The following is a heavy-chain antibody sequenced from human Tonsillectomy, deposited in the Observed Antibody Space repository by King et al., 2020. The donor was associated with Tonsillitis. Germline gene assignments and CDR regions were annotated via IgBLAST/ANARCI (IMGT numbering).Heavy chain of an antibody. CDR2: IRYDGSNK. CDR1: GFTFSSYG. V-gene: IGHV3-30*02. D-gene: IGHD3-16*02. CDR3: AKGASFYFDY. Sequence: VQLVESGGGVVQPGGSLRLSCAASGFTFSSYGMDWVRQAPGKGLEWVAFIRYDGSNKYYADSVKGRFTISRDNSKNTLYLQMNSLRAEDTAVYYCAKGASFYFDYCGQGTLVTVSS. J-gene: IGHJ4*02.